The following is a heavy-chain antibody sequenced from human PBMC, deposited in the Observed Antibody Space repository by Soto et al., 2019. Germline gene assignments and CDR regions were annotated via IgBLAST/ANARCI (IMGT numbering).Heavy chain of an antibody. CDR2: INAYNGNT. CDR3: ARGSYYYDSSGYWGSAFDI. V-gene: IGHV1-18*04. Sequence: ASVKVSCKASGYTFTGYYIHWVRQAPGQGLEWMGWINAYNGNTNYAQKFQGRVTMTRDTSTSTAYMELRSLRSDDTAVYYCARGSYYYDSSGYWGSAFDIWGQGTMVTVSS. CDR1: GYTFTGYY. D-gene: IGHD3-22*01. J-gene: IGHJ3*02.